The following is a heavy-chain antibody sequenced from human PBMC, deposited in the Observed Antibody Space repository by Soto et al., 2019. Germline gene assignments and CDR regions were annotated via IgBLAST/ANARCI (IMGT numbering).Heavy chain of an antibody. CDR1: GFTVSTYG. CDR3: TGEVASGY. V-gene: IGHV3-30*03. J-gene: IGHJ4*02. CDR2: ISRDGGTK. Sequence: QVQLVESGGGVVQPGRSLRLSCAVSGFTVSTYGMHWVRQAPGKGLEWVAVISRDGGTKYYADSVKGRFTISRDNSRNNLFLEMNSRRGDDMAVYYCTGEVASGYWGQGTLVTVSS. D-gene: IGHD2-8*02.